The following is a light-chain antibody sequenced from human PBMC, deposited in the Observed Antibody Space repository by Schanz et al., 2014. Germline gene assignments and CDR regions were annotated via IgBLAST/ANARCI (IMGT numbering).Light chain of an antibody. V-gene: IGLV2-8*01. J-gene: IGLJ3*02. CDR1: SSDVGGYNF. CDR3: SSYTSSTTLV. Sequence: QSVLTQPPSASGSPGQSVTISCTGTSSDVGGYNFVSWYQQHPGKAPKLMIYKVTQRPSGVPDRFSGSKSGNTASLTISGLQAEDEADYYCSSYTSSTTLVFGGGTKLTVL. CDR2: KVT.